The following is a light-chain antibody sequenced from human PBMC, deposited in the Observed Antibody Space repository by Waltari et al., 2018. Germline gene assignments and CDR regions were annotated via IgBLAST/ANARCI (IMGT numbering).Light chain of an antibody. CDR1: NIGSYS. Sequence: SYALTQPPSVSVAPGTTARITCGGDNIGSYSVHWYQQKPGQAPVLVIFYDSGRPSGIPGRFSGSNSGNTATLTISSVEAGDEAKYYCHVWHPDMDPGVFGPGTEVSV. J-gene: IGLJ1*01. CDR2: YDS. CDR3: HVWHPDMDPGV. V-gene: IGLV3-21*04.